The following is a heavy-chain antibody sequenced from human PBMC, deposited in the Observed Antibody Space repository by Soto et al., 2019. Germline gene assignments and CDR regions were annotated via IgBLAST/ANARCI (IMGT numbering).Heavy chain of an antibody. CDR2: IYSDGSA. D-gene: IGHD4-17*01. J-gene: IGHJ3*01. CDR1: GFTVRSNY. Sequence: EAQLVESGGDLVQPGGSLRLSCAASGFTVRSNYMSWVRQAPGKGLEWVSVIYSDGSAYYTDSVTGRFTIFRHNSENTLYLQMNSLRPEDTAVYYCARARKSPVTTLIPSALDVWGQGTMVTVSS. CDR3: ARARKSPVTTLIPSALDV. V-gene: IGHV3-53*04.